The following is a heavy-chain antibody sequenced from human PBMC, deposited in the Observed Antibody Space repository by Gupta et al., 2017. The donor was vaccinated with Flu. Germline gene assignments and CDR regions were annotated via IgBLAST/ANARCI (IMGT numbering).Heavy chain of an antibody. V-gene: IGHV3-9*01. CDR3: AKDMGIQLWSFDY. D-gene: IGHD5-18*01. CDR1: GFTFDDYA. Sequence: EVQLVESGGGLVQPGRSLRLSCAASGFTFDDYAMHWVRQAPGKGLEWVSGISWNSGSIGYADSVKGRFTISRDNAKNSLYLQMNSLRAEDTALYYSAKDMGIQLWSFDYWGQGTLVTVSS. CDR2: ISWNSGSI. J-gene: IGHJ4*02.